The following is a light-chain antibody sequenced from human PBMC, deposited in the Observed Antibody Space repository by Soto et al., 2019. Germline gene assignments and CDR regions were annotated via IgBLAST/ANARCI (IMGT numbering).Light chain of an antibody. CDR1: QSVLLSSNNKNY. V-gene: IGKV4-1*01. CDR3: QQYYTTPFT. CDR2: WAS. J-gene: IGKJ3*01. Sequence: DIVLTQSPDSLAVSLGERATINCKSSQSVLLSSNNKNYLAWYQQKPGQPPKLLIYWASTRESGVPDRFSGTGSGTDFTLTISSLQAVDVAVYYCQQYYTTPFTFGPGTKVNIK.